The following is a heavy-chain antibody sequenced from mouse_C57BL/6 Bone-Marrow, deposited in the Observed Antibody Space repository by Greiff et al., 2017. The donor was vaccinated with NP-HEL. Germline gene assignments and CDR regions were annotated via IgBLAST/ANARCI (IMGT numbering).Heavy chain of an antibody. J-gene: IGHJ4*01. CDR2: IDPSDSYT. CDR1: GYTFTSYW. V-gene: IGHV1-69*01. CDR3: ARGGYSNCAMDY. Sequence: VQLQQPGAELVMPGASVKLSCKASGYTFTSYWMHWVKQRPGQGLEWIGEIDPSDSYTNYNQKFKGKSTLTVDKSSSTAYMQLSSLTSEDSAVYYCARGGYSNCAMDYWGQGTSVTVSS. D-gene: IGHD2-5*01.